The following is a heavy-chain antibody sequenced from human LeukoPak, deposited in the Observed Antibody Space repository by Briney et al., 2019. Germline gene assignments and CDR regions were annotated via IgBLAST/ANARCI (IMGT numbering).Heavy chain of an antibody. CDR2: INPNSGGT. Sequence: GASVKVSCKASGYTFTGYYMHWVRQAPGQGLEWMGWINPNSGGTNYAQKFQGRVTMTRDTSISTAYMELSRLRSDDTAVYYCARDEYCSSTSCYYWFDPWGQGALVTVSS. D-gene: IGHD2-2*01. CDR3: ARDEYCSSTSCYYWFDP. CDR1: GYTFTGYY. V-gene: IGHV1-2*02. J-gene: IGHJ5*02.